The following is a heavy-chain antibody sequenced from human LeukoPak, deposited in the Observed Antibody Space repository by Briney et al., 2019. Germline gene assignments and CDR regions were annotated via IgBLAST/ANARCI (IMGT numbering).Heavy chain of an antibody. CDR3: AGGGQLFDY. D-gene: IGHD1-1*01. V-gene: IGHV3-21*01. CDR1: GFTFSTYT. Sequence: GGSLRLSCAASGFTFSTYTMNWVRQAPGKGLEWVSSISGSSSYIYHADSVKGRFTISRDNAKNSLYLQMNSLRAEDTAVYYCAGGGQLFDYWGQGTLVTVSS. CDR2: ISGSSSYI. J-gene: IGHJ4*02.